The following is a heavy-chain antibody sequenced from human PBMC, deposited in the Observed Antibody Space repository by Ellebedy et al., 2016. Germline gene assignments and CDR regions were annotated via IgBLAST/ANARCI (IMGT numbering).Heavy chain of an antibody. CDR1: GFTFSSYD. Sequence: GESLKISCAASGFTFSSYDMHWVRQATGKGLEWVSAIGTAGDTYYPGSVKGRFTISRENAKNSLYLQMNSLRAGDTAVYYCARAARTNSGYDPFFDYWGQGTLVTVSS. V-gene: IGHV3-13*01. CDR2: IGTAGDT. CDR3: ARAARTNSGYDPFFDY. J-gene: IGHJ4*02. D-gene: IGHD5-12*01.